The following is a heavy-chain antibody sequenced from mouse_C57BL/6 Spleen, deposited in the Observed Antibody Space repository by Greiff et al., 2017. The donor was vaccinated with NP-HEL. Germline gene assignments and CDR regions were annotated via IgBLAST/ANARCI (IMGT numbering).Heavy chain of an antibody. CDR1: GFTFSSYA. D-gene: IGHD2-5*01. CDR3: ARRSNAWFAY. V-gene: IGHV5-4*01. Sequence: DVQLVESGGGLVKPGGSLKLSCAASGFTFSSYAMSWVRQTPEKRLEWVATISDGGSYTYYPDNVKGRFTISRDNAKNNLYLQMSHLKSEDTAMYYCARRSNAWFAYWGQGTLVTVSA. CDR2: ISDGGSYT. J-gene: IGHJ3*01.